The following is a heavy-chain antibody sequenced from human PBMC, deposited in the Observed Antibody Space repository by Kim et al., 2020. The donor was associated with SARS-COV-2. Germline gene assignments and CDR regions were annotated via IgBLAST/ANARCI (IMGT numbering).Heavy chain of an antibody. J-gene: IGHJ6*02. CDR3: ARNSPGYSSSWYRDYGMDV. V-gene: IGHV3-33*05. CDR1: GFTFSSYG. CDR2: ISYDGSNK. Sequence: GGSLRLSCAASGFTFSSYGMHWVRQAPGKGLEWVAVISYDGSNKYYADSVKGRFTISRDNSKNTLYLQMNSLRAEDTAVYYCARNSPGYSSSWYRDYGMDVWGQGTTVTVSS. D-gene: IGHD6-13*01.